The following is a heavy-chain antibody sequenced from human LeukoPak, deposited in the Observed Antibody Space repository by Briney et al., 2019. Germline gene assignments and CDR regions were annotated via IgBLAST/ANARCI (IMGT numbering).Heavy chain of an antibody. Sequence: GGSLRLSCAASGFTFSSYGMRWVRQAPGKGLEWVAFIRYDGSNKYYADSVKGRFTISRDNSKNTLYLQMNSLRAEDTAVYYCAKAHCGGDCYDYYFDYWGQGTLVTVSS. CDR1: GFTFSSYG. CDR3: AKAHCGGDCYDYYFDY. V-gene: IGHV3-30*02. CDR2: IRYDGSNK. J-gene: IGHJ4*02. D-gene: IGHD2-21*01.